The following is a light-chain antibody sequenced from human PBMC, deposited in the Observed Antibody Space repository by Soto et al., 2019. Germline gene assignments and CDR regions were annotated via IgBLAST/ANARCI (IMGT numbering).Light chain of an antibody. V-gene: IGLV2-11*01. Sequence: QSALTQPGSVSGSPGQSVTISCTGTSSDVGGYNYVSWYQQHPGKAPKLMIYDVSKRPSGVADRFSGSKSGNTASLTISGLQAEEEADHYCCSYAGSYTYVVFGGGTKLTVL. J-gene: IGLJ2*01. CDR1: SSDVGGYNY. CDR2: DVS. CDR3: CSYAGSYTYVV.